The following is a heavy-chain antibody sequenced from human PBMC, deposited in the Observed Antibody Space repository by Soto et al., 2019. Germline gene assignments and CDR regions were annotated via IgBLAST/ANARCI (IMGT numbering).Heavy chain of an antibody. CDR3: AKDKERGGYDSDFDS. J-gene: IGHJ4*02. CDR1: GFTLGTYG. Sequence: EVQLLESGGGLIQPGGSLRLSCAASGFTLGTYGMGWVRQAPGKGLEWVSTITGGNTYYAASVKGRFTTSRDNSKNTLYLQMSNLRAEDTALYYCAKDKERGGYDSDFDSWGQGTLVTVSS. V-gene: IGHV3-23*01. D-gene: IGHD3-3*01. CDR2: ITGGNT.